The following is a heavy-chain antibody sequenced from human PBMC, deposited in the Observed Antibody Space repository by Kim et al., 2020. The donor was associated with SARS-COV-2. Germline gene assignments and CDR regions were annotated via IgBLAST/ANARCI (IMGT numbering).Heavy chain of an antibody. CDR3: AKDTPPRYCTNGVCYTIHYGMDV. D-gene: IGHD2-8*01. CDR2: ISGDGGST. CDR1: GFTFDDYA. J-gene: IGHJ6*02. V-gene: IGHV3-43*02. Sequence: GGSLRLSCAASGFTFDDYAMHWVRQAPGKGLEWVSLISGDGGSTYYADSVKGRFTISRDNSKNSLYLQMNSLRTEDTALYYCAKDTPPRYCTNGVCYTIHYGMDVWGQGTTVTVSS.